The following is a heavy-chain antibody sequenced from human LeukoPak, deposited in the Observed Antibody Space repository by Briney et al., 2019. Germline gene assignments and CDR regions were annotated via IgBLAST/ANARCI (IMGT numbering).Heavy chain of an antibody. D-gene: IGHD4-17*01. CDR3: ARDPTIYGDYGYYYYGMDV. Sequence: GGSLRLSCAASGFTVSSNYMSWVRQAPGKGLEWVSVIYSGGSTYYADSVKGRFTISRDNSKNTLYLQMNSLRAEDTAVYYCARDPTIYGDYGYYYYGMDVWGQGTTVTVSS. CDR2: IYSGGST. V-gene: IGHV3-53*01. J-gene: IGHJ6*02. CDR1: GFTVSSNY.